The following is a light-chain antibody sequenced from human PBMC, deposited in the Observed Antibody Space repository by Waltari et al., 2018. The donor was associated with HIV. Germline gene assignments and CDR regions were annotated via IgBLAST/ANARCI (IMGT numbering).Light chain of an antibody. CDR1: NIGSKN. V-gene: IGLV3-9*01. CDR2: RDS. Sequence: SYELTQPLSVSVALGQTARITCGGNNIGSKNVHWYQQKQGQAPVLVIYRDSNRPSGIPERFSGSNSGNTATLTISRAQAGDEADYYCQVWDSSIVVFGGGTKLTVL. CDR3: QVWDSSIVV. J-gene: IGLJ2*01.